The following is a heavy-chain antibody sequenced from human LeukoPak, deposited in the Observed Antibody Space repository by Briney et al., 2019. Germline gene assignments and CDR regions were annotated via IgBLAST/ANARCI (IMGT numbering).Heavy chain of an antibody. Sequence: GGSLRLSCAASGLTFDDHAMHWVRQAPGKGLEWVSVIGWNSGGIDYADSVKGRFTISRDNAKNSLYLQMNSLRAEDTALYYCAKAGTVPFFDCWGQGTLVTVSS. V-gene: IGHV3-9*01. CDR2: IGWNSGGI. CDR3: AKAGTVPFFDC. CDR1: GLTFDDHA. D-gene: IGHD6-13*01. J-gene: IGHJ4*02.